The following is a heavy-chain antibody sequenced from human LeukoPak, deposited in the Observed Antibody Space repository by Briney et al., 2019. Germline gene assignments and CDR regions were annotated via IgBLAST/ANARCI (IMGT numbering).Heavy chain of an antibody. V-gene: IGHV3-23*01. CDR1: GFTFRTYA. J-gene: IGHJ3*02. D-gene: IGHD1-1*01. Sequence: PGGSLRLSCVASGFTFRTYAMNWVRQAPGEGLEWVSTITASGGSTYYADSVKGRFTISRDNSKNTLYMQMNSPRAEDTALYYCAKGLGEWNDGSDALDMWGQGTMVTVSS. CDR2: ITASGGST. CDR3: AKGLGEWNDGSDALDM.